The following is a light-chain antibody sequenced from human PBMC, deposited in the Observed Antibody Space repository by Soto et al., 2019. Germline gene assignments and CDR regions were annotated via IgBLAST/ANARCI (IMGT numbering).Light chain of an antibody. J-gene: IGKJ1*01. Sequence: IGLSHSPGTLSLSTGERATLSCRASQSVSNNYLAWYQQKPGQAPRLLIYGASNRATGIPDRFSGSGSGTDFTLTISRLEPEDFAVYYCQQYGSSGTFGQGTKVDIK. CDR2: GAS. CDR3: QQYGSSGT. V-gene: IGKV3-20*01. CDR1: QSVSNNY.